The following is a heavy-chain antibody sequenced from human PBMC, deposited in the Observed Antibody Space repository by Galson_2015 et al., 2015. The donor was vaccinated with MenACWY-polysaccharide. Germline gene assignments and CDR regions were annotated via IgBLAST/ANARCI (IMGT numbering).Heavy chain of an antibody. CDR3: AKTRGGDTDSAS. CDR1: GFTFSTYA. J-gene: IGHJ5*02. V-gene: IGHV3-23*01. CDR2: ISGNGGRT. D-gene: IGHD5-18*01. Sequence: SLRLSCAASGFTFSTYAMSWVRQAPGKGPEWVSFISGNGGRTEYADSVKGRFTISRDNSKNTLDLQMNSLRADDTAVYYCAKTRGGDTDSASWRQGTLVTVSS.